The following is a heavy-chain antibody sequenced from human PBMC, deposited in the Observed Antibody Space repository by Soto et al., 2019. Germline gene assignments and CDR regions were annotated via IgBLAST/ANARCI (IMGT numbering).Heavy chain of an antibody. J-gene: IGHJ5*02. D-gene: IGHD2-15*01. Sequence: SVKVSCKASGGTFSSYAISWVRQAPGQGLEWMGGIIPIFGTANYAQKFQGRVTITADESTSTAYMELSSLRSEDTAVYYCAGGGLLQGWFDPWGQGTLVTVSS. CDR3: AGGGLLQGWFDP. CDR1: GGTFSSYA. CDR2: IIPIFGTA. V-gene: IGHV1-69*13.